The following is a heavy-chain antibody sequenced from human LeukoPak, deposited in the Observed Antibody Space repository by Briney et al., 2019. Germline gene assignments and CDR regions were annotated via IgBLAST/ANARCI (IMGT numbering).Heavy chain of an antibody. CDR1: GGTFSSYA. CDR3: AISGRRTDYGDYPSFDY. V-gene: IGHV1-69*04. CDR2: IIPILGIA. D-gene: IGHD4-17*01. J-gene: IGHJ4*02. Sequence: SVKVSCKASGGTFSSYAISWVRQAPGQGLEWMGRIIPILGIANYAQKFQGRVTITADKSTSTAYMELSSLRSEDTAVYYCAISGRRTDYGDYPSFDYWGQGTLVTVSS.